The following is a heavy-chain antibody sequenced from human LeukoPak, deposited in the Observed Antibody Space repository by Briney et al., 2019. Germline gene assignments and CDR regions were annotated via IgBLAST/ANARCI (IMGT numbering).Heavy chain of an antibody. CDR2: ISWNSGSI. CDR1: GFTFDDYA. V-gene: IGHV3-9*01. J-gene: IGHJ4*02. CDR3: AKGSGYSYGYVGY. Sequence: GGSLRLSCAASGFTFDDYAMHWVRQAPGKGLEWVSGISWNSGSIGYADSVKGRFTISRDNAKNSLYLQMNSLRAEDTALYYCAKGSGYSYGYVGYWGQGTLVTVSS. D-gene: IGHD5-18*01.